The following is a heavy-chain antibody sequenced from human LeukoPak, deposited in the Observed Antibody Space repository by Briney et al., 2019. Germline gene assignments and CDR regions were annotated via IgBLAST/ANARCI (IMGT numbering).Heavy chain of an antibody. D-gene: IGHD6-6*01. CDR2: IYYSGST. Sequence: SETLSLTCTVSGGSISSNDYYWDWIRQPPGMGLEYIGSIYYSGSTYYNPSLKSRVTISVDTSKNQFSLKLSSVTAADTAVYYCARHRGSSSLFDYWGQGTLVTVSS. CDR1: GGSISSNDYY. V-gene: IGHV4-39*01. CDR3: ARHRGSSSLFDY. J-gene: IGHJ4*02.